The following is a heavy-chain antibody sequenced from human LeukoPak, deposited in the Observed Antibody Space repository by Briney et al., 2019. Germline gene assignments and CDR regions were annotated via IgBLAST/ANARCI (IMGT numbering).Heavy chain of an antibody. CDR1: GFTFSSYA. D-gene: IGHD2-8*01. J-gene: IGHJ4*02. Sequence: GGSLRLSCAASGFTFSSYAMSWVRQAPGKGLEWVSAISGSGGSTYYADSVKGRFTISRDNSKNTLYLQMNSLRAEDTAVYYCAKDSGYCTNGVCYSFDYWVQGTLVTVSS. CDR2: ISGSGGST. V-gene: IGHV3-23*01. CDR3: AKDSGYCTNGVCYSFDY.